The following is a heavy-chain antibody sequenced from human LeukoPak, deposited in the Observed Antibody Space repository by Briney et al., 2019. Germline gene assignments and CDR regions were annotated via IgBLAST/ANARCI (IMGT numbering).Heavy chain of an antibody. D-gene: IGHD5-12*01. CDR3: ARADSGYDWDY. V-gene: IGHV3-21*01. CDR2: ISSSSSYI. Sequence: GGSLRLSCAASGFTFSSYSMNWVRQAPGKGLEWVSSISSSSSYIYYADSVKGRYTISRDNAKNSLYLQMNSLRAEDTAVYYCARADSGYDWDYWGQGTLVTVCS. J-gene: IGHJ4*02. CDR1: GFTFSSYS.